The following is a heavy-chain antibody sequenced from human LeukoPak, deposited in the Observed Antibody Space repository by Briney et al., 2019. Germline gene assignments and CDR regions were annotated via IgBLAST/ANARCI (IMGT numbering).Heavy chain of an antibody. CDR1: GGSISSSSYY. V-gene: IGHV4-39*01. Sequence: SETLSLTCTVSGGSISSSSYYWGWIRQPPGKGLEWIGSIYYSGSTYYNPSLKSRVTISVDTSKNQFSLKLSSVTAADTAVYYCARAPVDIVPNGAFDIWGQGTMVTVSS. CDR2: IYYSGST. CDR3: ARAPVDIVPNGAFDI. J-gene: IGHJ3*02. D-gene: IGHD5-12*01.